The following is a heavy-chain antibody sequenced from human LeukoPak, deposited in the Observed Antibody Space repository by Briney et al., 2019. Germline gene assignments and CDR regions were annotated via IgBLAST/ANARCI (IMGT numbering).Heavy chain of an antibody. CDR2: MNPNSGNT. Sequence: ASVKVSCKVSGYTLTELSMHWVRQATGQGLEWMGWMNPNSGNTGYAQKFQGRVTITRNTSISTAYMELSSLRSEDTAVYYCARGRLNYYGSGSYYKPIDPWGQGTLVTVSS. V-gene: IGHV1-8*03. CDR3: ARGRLNYYGSGSYYKPIDP. CDR1: GYTLTELS. J-gene: IGHJ5*02. D-gene: IGHD3-10*01.